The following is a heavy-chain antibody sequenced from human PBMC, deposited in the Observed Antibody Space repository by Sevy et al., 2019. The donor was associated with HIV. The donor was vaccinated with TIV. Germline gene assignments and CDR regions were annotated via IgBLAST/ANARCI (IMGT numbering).Heavy chain of an antibody. J-gene: IGHJ6*02. CDR1: GDSISGYY. D-gene: IGHD6-25*01. Sequence: SETLSLTCTVFGDSISGYYWSWIRQSPGKGLQWIGYIYYNGRTNYDPSLKSRVTISTDTSKNPFSLNLSSVTAADTAIYYCASAAANYYCAMDVWGQGTTVTVSS. V-gene: IGHV4-59*01. CDR3: ASAAANYYCAMDV. CDR2: IYYNGRT.